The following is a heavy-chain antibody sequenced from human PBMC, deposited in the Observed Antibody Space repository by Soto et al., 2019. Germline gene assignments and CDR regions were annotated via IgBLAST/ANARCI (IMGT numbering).Heavy chain of an antibody. J-gene: IGHJ3*02. D-gene: IGHD2-15*01. Sequence: QVQLVQSGAEVKKPGASVKVSCKASGYTFTSYGISWVRQAPGQGLEWMGWISAYNGNTNYAQKLQGRVTMTTDTSTSTAYMELRSLRSDDTAVYYCARDSRIVVVVAADAFAIWGQGTMVTVSS. CDR2: ISAYNGNT. V-gene: IGHV1-18*04. CDR3: ARDSRIVVVVAADAFAI. CDR1: GYTFTSYG.